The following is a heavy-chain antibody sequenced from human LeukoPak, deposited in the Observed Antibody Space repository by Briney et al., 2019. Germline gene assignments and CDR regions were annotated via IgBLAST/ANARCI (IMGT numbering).Heavy chain of an antibody. CDR1: GFTFSDYY. V-gene: IGHV3-11*01. Sequence: KSGGSLRLSCAASGFTFSDYYMSWIRQAPGKGLEWVSYISSSGSTIYYADSVKGRFTISRDNAKNSLYLQMNSLRAEDTAVYYCARDRTTVTTNAFDIWGQGTMVTVSS. J-gene: IGHJ3*02. CDR2: ISSSGSTI. D-gene: IGHD4-17*01. CDR3: ARDRTTVTTNAFDI.